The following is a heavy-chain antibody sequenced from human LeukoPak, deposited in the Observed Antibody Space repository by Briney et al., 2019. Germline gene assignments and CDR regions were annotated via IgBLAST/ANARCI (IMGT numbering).Heavy chain of an antibody. D-gene: IGHD1-1*01. CDR3: ARDSAESDNWWDPFEY. V-gene: IGHV5-51*01. J-gene: IGHJ4*02. CDR1: GYTFTSYW. CDR2: IYPGDSDA. Sequence: GESLKISCKGSGYTFTSYWIGWVRQTPGKGLEWMGIIYPGDSDARYSPSFQGQVTISADKSISTAYLQWSSLKASDSAMYYCARDSAESDNWWDPFEYWGLGTLVTVSA.